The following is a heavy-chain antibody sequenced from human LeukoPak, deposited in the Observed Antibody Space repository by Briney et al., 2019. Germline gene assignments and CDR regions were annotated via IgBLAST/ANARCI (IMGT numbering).Heavy chain of an antibody. V-gene: IGHV1-2*02. J-gene: IGHJ4*02. D-gene: IGHD6-6*01. Sequence: GASVKVSCKVSGDTLTELSIHWVRQAPGQGLEWMGWINPNSGGTNYAQKFQGRVTMTRDTSISTAYMELSRLRSDDTAVYYCARDSSSSGPFDYWGQGTLVTVSS. CDR3: ARDSSSSGPFDY. CDR1: GDTLTELS. CDR2: INPNSGGT.